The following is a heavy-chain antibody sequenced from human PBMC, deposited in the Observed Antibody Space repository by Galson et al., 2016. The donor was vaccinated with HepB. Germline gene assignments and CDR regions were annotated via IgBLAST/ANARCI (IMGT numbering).Heavy chain of an antibody. V-gene: IGHV1-3*01. Sequence: SVKVSCKASGYSFTNYAIHWVRQAPGQRLEWMGWINPGNGNTKYSQKFQGRATITRDTSATTDYMELSSLGPEDTAVYYCARDPGGSSTRFDSWGQGTLVTVSS. CDR1: GYSFTNYA. CDR2: INPGNGNT. CDR3: ARDPGGSSTRFDS. D-gene: IGHD1-26*01. J-gene: IGHJ4*02.